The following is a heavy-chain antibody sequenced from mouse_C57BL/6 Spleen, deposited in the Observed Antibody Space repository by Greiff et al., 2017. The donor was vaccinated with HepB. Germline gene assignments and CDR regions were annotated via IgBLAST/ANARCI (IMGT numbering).Heavy chain of an antibody. Sequence: QVQLKESGPGLVAPSQSLSITCTVSGFSLTSYAISWVRQPPGKGLEWLGVIWTGGGTNYNSALKSRLSISKDNSKSQVFLKMNSLQTDDTARYYCARNEGILLRWGWYFDVWGTGTTVTVSS. CDR2: IWTGGGT. J-gene: IGHJ1*03. CDR1: GFSLTSYA. CDR3: ARNEGILLRWGWYFDV. D-gene: IGHD1-1*01. V-gene: IGHV2-9-1*01.